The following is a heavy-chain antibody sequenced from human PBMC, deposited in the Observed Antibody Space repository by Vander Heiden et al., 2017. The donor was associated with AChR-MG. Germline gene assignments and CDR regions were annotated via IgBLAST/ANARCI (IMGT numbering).Heavy chain of an antibody. D-gene: IGHD3-10*01. CDR3: ARGTWFGENWYFDL. V-gene: IGHV3-13*01. CDR1: GFTFSSYD. Sequence: EVQLVESGGGLVQPGGSLRLSCAASGFTFSSYDMHWVRQATGKGLEWVSAIGTAGDTYYPGSVKGRFTISRENAKNSLYLQMNSLRAGDTAVYYCARGTWFGENWYFDLWGRGTLVTVSS. J-gene: IGHJ2*01. CDR2: IGTAGDT.